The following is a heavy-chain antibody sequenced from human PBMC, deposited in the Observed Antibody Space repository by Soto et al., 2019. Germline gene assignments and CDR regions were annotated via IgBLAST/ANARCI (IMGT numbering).Heavy chain of an antibody. J-gene: IGHJ3*02. CDR3: AMYYDILTGPDAFDI. D-gene: IGHD3-9*01. V-gene: IGHV3-21*01. CDR1: GFTFSSYS. Sequence: GGSLRLSCAASGFTFSSYSMNWVRQAPGKGLEWVSSISSSSSYIYYADSVKGRFTISRDNAKNALYLQMNSLRAEDTAVYYCAMYYDILTGPDAFDIWGQGTMVTVSS. CDR2: ISSSSSYI.